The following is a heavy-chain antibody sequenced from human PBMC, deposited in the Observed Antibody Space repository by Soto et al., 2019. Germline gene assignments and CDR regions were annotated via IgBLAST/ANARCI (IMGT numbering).Heavy chain of an antibody. CDR1: GFTLSSSA. CDR3: AAAILGQPPYFYDMDV. J-gene: IGHJ6*02. D-gene: IGHD1-26*01. CDR2: IVVGSDNT. V-gene: IGHV1-58*01. Sequence: SLKVSCKASGFTLSSSAVQWVRQARGQGLEWIGWIVVGSDNTNYAQKFQERVTITRDMSTSTVYMELSSLRSEDTATYYCAAAILGQPPYFYDMDVWGQGTPVTVSS.